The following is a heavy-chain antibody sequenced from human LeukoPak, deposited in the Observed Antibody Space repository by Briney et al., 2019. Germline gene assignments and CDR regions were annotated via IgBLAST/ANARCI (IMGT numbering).Heavy chain of an antibody. CDR3: AANTHSGY. J-gene: IGHJ4*02. CDR2: ISGSGGNT. D-gene: IGHD3-16*01. CDR1: GFTFSNYA. V-gene: IGHV3-23*01. Sequence: PGGSLRLSCAASGFTFSNYAMSWVRQAPGKGLEWVSAISGSGGNTYYADSVKGRFTISRDNSKNTLYLQMNNVRAEDTAVYFCAANTHSGYWGQGALVTVSS.